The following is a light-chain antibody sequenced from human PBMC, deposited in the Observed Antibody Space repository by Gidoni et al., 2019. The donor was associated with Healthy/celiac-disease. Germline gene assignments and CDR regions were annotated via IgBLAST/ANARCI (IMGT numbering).Light chain of an antibody. V-gene: IGKV1-33*01. CDR2: DAS. Sequence: DIQMTQSPSSLSASVGDRVTITCPASQDISNYLNWYQQKPGKAPKLLIYDASNLETGVPSRFSGSGSGTDFTFTISRLQPEALATYSCPQYDNLPPLTFGGGTKVEIK. CDR3: PQYDNLPPLT. J-gene: IGKJ4*01. CDR1: QDISNY.